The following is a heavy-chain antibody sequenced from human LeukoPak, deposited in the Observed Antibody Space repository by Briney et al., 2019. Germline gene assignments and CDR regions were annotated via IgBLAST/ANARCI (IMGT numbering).Heavy chain of an antibody. CDR2: ISYDGSYK. CDR3: AREPSYYDSVGPFDS. D-gene: IGHD3-22*01. CDR1: GFTFNSYT. J-gene: IGHJ4*02. V-gene: IGHV3-30*04. Sequence: GGSLRLSCAASGFTFNSYTIHWVRQAPGKGLEWVALISYDGSYKYYADSVKGRFTISRDNSKNTLYLQMNSLRAEDTAVYYCAREPSYYDSVGPFDSWGQGTLVTVSS.